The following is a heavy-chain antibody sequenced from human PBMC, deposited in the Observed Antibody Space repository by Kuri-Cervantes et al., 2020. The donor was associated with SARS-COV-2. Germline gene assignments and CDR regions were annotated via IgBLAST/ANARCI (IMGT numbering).Heavy chain of an antibody. CDR3: ARDPIYDYVWGSYRDDAFDI. CDR1: GFSFSSYS. D-gene: IGHD3-16*01. CDR2: ISSSSSYI. V-gene: IGHV3-21*01. Sequence: LSLPCAAPGFSFSSYSMDWVRQAPGKGLEWVSSISSSSSYIYYTDSVKGRFTISRDNAKNSLYLQMNSLRAEDTAVYYCARDPIYDYVWGSYRDDAFDIWGQGTMVTVSS. J-gene: IGHJ3*02.